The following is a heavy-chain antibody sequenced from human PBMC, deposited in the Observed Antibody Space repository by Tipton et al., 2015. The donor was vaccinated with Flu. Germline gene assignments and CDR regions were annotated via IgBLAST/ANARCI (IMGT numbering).Heavy chain of an antibody. CDR2: IYYSGST. CDR1: GGSISSGGYY. CDR3: ARDRGYYGSGSYYNVGWFDP. V-gene: IGHV4-31*03. D-gene: IGHD3-10*01. Sequence: LRLSCTVSGGSISSGGYYWSWIRQHPGKGLEWIGYIYYSGSTYYNPSLKSRVTISVDTSKNQFSLKLSSVTAADTAVYYCARDRGYYGSGSYYNVGWFDPWGQGTLATVSS. J-gene: IGHJ5*02.